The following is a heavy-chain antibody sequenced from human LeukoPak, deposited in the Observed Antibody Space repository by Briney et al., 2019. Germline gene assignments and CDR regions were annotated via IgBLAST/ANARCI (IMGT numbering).Heavy chain of an antibody. Sequence: GGSPRLSCAASGFTFSSYSMNWVRQAPGKGLEWVSYISSSSSTIYYADSVKGRSTISRDNAKNSLYLQMNSLRDEDTAVYYCARAYYDRGNWFDPWGQGTLVTVSS. CDR3: ARAYYDRGNWFDP. V-gene: IGHV3-48*02. CDR2: ISSSSSTI. D-gene: IGHD3-22*01. J-gene: IGHJ5*02. CDR1: GFTFSSYS.